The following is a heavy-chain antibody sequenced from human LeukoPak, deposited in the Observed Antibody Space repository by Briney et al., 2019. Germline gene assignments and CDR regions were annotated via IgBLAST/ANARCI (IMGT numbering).Heavy chain of an antibody. CDR3: AKHSGVVYGSGSYYSDYFDY. Sequence: GGSLRLSCAASGFTFSSYGMHWVRQAPGKGLEWVAVISYDGSSKYYADSVKGRFTISRDNSKNTLYLQMNSLRAEDTAVYYCAKHSGVVYGSGSYYSDYFDYWGQGTLVTVSS. CDR1: GFTFSSYG. J-gene: IGHJ4*02. V-gene: IGHV3-30*18. D-gene: IGHD3-10*01. CDR2: ISYDGSSK.